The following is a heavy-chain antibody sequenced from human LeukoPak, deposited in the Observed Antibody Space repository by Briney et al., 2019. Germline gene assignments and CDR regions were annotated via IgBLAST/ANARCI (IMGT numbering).Heavy chain of an antibody. CDR2: IRYDGSNK. CDR3: AKATPIAAAGRIH. Sequence: PGGSLRLSCAASGFTFSSYGMHWVRQAPGKGLEWVAFIRYDGSNKYYADSVKGRFTISRDNSKNTLYLQMNSLRAEDTAVYYCAKATPIAAAGRIHWGQGTLVTVSS. J-gene: IGHJ4*02. D-gene: IGHD6-13*01. V-gene: IGHV3-30*02. CDR1: GFTFSSYG.